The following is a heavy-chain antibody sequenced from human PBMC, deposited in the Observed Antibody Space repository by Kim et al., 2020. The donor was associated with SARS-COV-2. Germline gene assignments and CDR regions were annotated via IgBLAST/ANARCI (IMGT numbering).Heavy chain of an antibody. J-gene: IGHJ4*02. Sequence: ASVKVSCKASGYTFTSYYMHWVRQAPGQGLEWMGIINPSGGSTSYAQKFQGRVTMTRDTSTSTVYMELSSLRSEDTAVYYCARAGYCSSTSCYGVLDYWGQGTLVTVSS. CDR3: ARAGYCSSTSCYGVLDY. CDR1: GYTFTSYY. D-gene: IGHD2-2*01. V-gene: IGHV1-46*01. CDR2: INPSGGST.